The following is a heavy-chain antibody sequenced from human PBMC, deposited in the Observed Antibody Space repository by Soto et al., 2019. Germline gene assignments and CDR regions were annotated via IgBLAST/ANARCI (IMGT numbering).Heavy chain of an antibody. CDR2: IIPIFGTA. J-gene: IGHJ4*02. Sequence: GASVKVSCKASGGTFSSYAISWVRQAPGQGLEWMGGIIPIFGTANYAQKFQGRVTITADESTSTAYMELSSLRSEDTAVYYCAREAYYDILTGPFDYWGQGTLVTVSS. V-gene: IGHV1-69*13. D-gene: IGHD3-9*01. CDR1: GGTFSSYA. CDR3: AREAYYDILTGPFDY.